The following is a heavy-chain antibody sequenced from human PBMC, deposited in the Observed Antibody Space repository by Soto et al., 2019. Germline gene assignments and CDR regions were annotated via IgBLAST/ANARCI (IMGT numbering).Heavy chain of an antibody. V-gene: IGHV3-15*01. CDR2: IKSKTDGGTT. D-gene: IGHD6-13*01. CDR3: TTGRAAAGAKAFDY. Sequence: TGVLIRLSCAAAGFTCSNAWMSWVSQTPGKGLEWVGRIKSKTDGGTTDYAAPVKGRFTISRDDSKNTLYLQMNSLKTEDTAVYYCTTGRAAAGAKAFDYWGQGTLVTVSS. CDR1: GFTCSNAW. J-gene: IGHJ4*02.